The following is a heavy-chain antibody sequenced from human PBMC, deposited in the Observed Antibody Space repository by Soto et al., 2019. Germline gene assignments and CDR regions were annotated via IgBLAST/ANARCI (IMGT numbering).Heavy chain of an antibody. Sequence: QVQLVQSGAELKKPGASVKVSCKASGYTFTSYGISWVRQAPGQGLEWMGWISAYNGNTNYAQKLQGRVNMTTDTYTSTACMEPRSLTSADTVVYYCASFAYASSGQMFGLWGHGTLVTVSS. V-gene: IGHV1-18*01. D-gene: IGHD3-22*01. CDR1: GYTFTSYG. J-gene: IGHJ4*01. CDR2: ISAYNGNT. CDR3: ASFAYASSGQMFGL.